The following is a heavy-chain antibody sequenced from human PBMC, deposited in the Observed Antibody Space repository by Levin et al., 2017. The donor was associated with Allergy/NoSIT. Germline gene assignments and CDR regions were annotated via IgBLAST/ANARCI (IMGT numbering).Heavy chain of an antibody. V-gene: IGHV3-30-3*01. CDR1: GFTFSSYA. J-gene: IGHJ4*02. CDR2: ISYDGSNK. CDR3: ARDSGLKVTTSFGY. Sequence: SCAASGFTFSSYAMHWVRQAPGKGLEWVAVISYDGSNKYYADSVKGRFTISRDNSKNTLYLQMNSLRAEDTAVYYCARDSGLKVTTSFGYWGQGTLVTVSS. D-gene: IGHD4-17*01.